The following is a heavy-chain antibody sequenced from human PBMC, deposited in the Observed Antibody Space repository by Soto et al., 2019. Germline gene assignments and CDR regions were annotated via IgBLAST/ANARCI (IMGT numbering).Heavy chain of an antibody. V-gene: IGHV3-7*03. CDR1: GFTFSSYW. D-gene: IGHD3-9*01. Sequence: GSLRLSCAASGFTFSSYWMSWVRQAPGQGLEWVANIKQDGSEKYYVDSVKGRFTISRDNAKNSLYLQMNSLRAEDTAVYYCARVSAYYDILTGYPDYYYYYGMDVWGQGTTVTVSS. CDR3: ARVSAYYDILTGYPDYYYYYGMDV. CDR2: IKQDGSEK. J-gene: IGHJ6*02.